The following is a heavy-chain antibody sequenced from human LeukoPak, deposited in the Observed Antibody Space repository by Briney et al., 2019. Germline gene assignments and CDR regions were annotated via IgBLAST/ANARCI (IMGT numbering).Heavy chain of an antibody. J-gene: IGHJ4*02. V-gene: IGHV3-33*06. CDR3: AKAQFSGGSYYAGGFDY. D-gene: IGHD3-22*01. CDR1: GFTFSSYG. Sequence: GGSLRLSCAASGFTFSSYGMHWVRQAPGKGLEWVADIWYDESNKYYADSVKGRFTISRDNSKNTLYLQMNSLRAEDTAVYYCAKAQFSGGSYYAGGFDYWGQGTLVTVSS. CDR2: IWYDESNK.